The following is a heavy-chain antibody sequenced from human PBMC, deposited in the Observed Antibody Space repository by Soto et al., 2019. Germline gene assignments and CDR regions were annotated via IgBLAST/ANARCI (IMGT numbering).Heavy chain of an antibody. CDR1: GYTVTELS. D-gene: IGHD2-2*01. CDR3: ARGRVVVPAAVMFNCLDP. Sequence: SSFKVSFNVSGYTVTELSIHWVRQAPVKGLEWMGGFDPKDDETIYAQKFQGRVTMTEDTSTDTAYMELSSVTAADTAVYYCARGRVVVPAAVMFNCLDPWGQGALVTVSS. J-gene: IGHJ5*02. V-gene: IGHV1-24*01. CDR2: FDPKDDET.